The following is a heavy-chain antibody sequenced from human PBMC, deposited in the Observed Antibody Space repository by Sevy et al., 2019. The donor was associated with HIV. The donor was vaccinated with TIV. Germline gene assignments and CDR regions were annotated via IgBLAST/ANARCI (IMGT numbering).Heavy chain of an antibody. D-gene: IGHD1-7*01. Sequence: SETLSLTCTVSGDSIGTNAYYWTWIRQPPGKGLEWIGSISFSGSGSTYYNPSLKSPVTMSVDTSEKQFSLAMTSVTAAETALYYCVSLRTGTDFAYFPLDVWGQGTRVTVSS. CDR3: VSLRTGTDFAYFPLDV. CDR2: ISFSGSGST. CDR1: GDSIGTNAYY. J-gene: IGHJ6*02. V-gene: IGHV4-39*01.